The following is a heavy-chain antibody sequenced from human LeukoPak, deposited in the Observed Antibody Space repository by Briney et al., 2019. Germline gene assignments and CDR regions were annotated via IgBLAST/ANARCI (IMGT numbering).Heavy chain of an antibody. V-gene: IGHV3-23*01. CDR1: GFTFSNYA. CDR3: AKELRGYSYGELDY. Sequence: GGSLRLSCAASGFTFSNYAMSWVRQAPGKGLEWVSAISGSGGSTYYADSVKGRFTISRDNSKNTLYLQMNSLRAGDTAIYYCAKELRGYSYGELDYWGQGTLVTVSS. CDR2: ISGSGGST. J-gene: IGHJ4*02. D-gene: IGHD5-18*01.